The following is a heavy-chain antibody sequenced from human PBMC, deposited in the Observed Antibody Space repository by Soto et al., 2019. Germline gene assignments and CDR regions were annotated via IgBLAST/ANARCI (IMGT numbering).Heavy chain of an antibody. CDR2: IKSKTDGGTT. D-gene: IGHD1-26*01. CDR1: GFTFSNAW. Sequence: SLRLSCAASGFTFSNAWMNWVRRAPGKGLEWVGRIKSKTDGGTTDYAAPVKGRFTISRDDSKNTLYLQMNSLKTEDTAVYYCTTGAYYYYYYGMDVWGQGTTGTVSS. CDR3: TTGAYYYYYYGMDV. V-gene: IGHV3-15*07. J-gene: IGHJ6*02.